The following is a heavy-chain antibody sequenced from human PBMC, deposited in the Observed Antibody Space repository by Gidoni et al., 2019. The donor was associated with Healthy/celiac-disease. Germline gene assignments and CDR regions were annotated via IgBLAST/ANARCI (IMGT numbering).Heavy chain of an antibody. CDR2: IKSKTDGGTT. CDR3: TTDLTEMATIFDY. J-gene: IGHJ4*02. Sequence: EVQLVESGGGLVKPGGSLRLSCAASGFTFSNAWMSWVRQAPGKGLEWVGRIKSKTDGGTTDYAAPVKGRFTISRDDSKNTLYLQMNSLKTEDTAVYYCTTDLTEMATIFDYWGQGTLVTVSS. CDR1: GFTFSNAW. V-gene: IGHV3-15*01. D-gene: IGHD5-12*01.